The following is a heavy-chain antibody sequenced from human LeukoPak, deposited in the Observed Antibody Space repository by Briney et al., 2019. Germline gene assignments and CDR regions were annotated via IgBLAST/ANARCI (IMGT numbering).Heavy chain of an antibody. CDR2: IYPGDSDT. Sequence: GESLKISCKGSGYSFTSYWIGWVRQMPGKGLEWMGIIYPGDSDTRYSPSFQGQVTISADKSISTAYLQWSSLKASVTAMYYCASGRRSYQLLSDYWGQGTLVTVSS. CDR3: ASGRRSYQLLSDY. J-gene: IGHJ4*02. D-gene: IGHD2-2*01. V-gene: IGHV5-51*01. CDR1: GYSFTSYW.